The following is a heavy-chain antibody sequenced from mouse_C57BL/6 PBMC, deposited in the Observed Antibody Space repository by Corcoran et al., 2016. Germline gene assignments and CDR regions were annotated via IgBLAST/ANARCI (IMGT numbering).Heavy chain of an antibody. CDR3: ARSRSDAMDY. CDR1: GYTFTDYY. Sequence: EVQLQQSGPVLVKPGASVKMSCKASGYTFTDYYMNWVKQSHGKSLEWIGVINPYNGGTSYNQKFKGKATLTVDKSSSTAYMELNSLTSEDSAVYYCARSRSDAMDYWGQGTSVTVSS. V-gene: IGHV1-19*01. CDR2: INPYNGGT. J-gene: IGHJ4*01.